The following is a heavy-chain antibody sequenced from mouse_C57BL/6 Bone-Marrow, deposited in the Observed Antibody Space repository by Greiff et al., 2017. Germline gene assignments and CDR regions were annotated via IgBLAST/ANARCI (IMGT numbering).Heavy chain of an antibody. CDR3: ARLYYGSSLAWFAY. CDR1: GLTFSSYG. D-gene: IGHD1-1*01. CDR2: ISSGGSYT. V-gene: IGHV5-6*02. J-gene: IGHJ3*01. Sequence: DVKLVESGGDLVKPGGSLKLSCAASGLTFSSYGMSWVRQTPDKRLEWVATISSGGSYTYYPDSVKGRFTISRDNAKNTLYLQMSSLKSEDTAMYYCARLYYGSSLAWFAYWGQGTLVTVSA.